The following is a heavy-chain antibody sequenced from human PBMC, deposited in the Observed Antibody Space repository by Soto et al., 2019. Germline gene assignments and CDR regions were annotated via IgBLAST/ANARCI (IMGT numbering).Heavy chain of an antibody. V-gene: IGHV1-18*01. D-gene: IGHD3-3*01. Sequence: ASVKVSCKASGYTFTSYGISWVRQAPGQGLEWMGWISAYNGNTNYAQKLQGRVTMTTDTSTSTAYMELRSLRSDDTAVYYCARDLDDFWSGYSYYYYGMDVWGQGTTVTASS. J-gene: IGHJ6*02. CDR3: ARDLDDFWSGYSYYYYGMDV. CDR1: GYTFTSYG. CDR2: ISAYNGNT.